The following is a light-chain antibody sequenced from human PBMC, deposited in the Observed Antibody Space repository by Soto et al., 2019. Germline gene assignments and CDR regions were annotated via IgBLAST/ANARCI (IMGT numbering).Light chain of an antibody. Sequence: DIPMTQSPSSLSSSVGDRVTLTCQASQDINKNLIWYQQKPGKAPKLLIYDASDLETGVPSRFSGSGSGTGFTFTISSLQPEDFATYYCQQYESLPLTFGQGTRLEIK. J-gene: IGKJ5*01. CDR3: QQYESLPLT. CDR2: DAS. CDR1: QDINKN. V-gene: IGKV1-33*01.